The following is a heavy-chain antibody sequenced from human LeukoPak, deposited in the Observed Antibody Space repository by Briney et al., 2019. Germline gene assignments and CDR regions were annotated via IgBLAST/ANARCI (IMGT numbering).Heavy chain of an antibody. J-gene: IGHJ3*02. D-gene: IGHD3-10*02. Sequence: SETLSLTCTVSGGSISSSSYYWGWIRQPPGKGLEWIGSIYYSGSTYYNPSLKSRVTISVDTSKNQFSLKLSSVTAADTAVYYCARHFYVRGACDIWGQGTMVTVSS. CDR3: ARHFYVRGACDI. CDR1: GGSISSSSYY. CDR2: IYYSGST. V-gene: IGHV4-39*01.